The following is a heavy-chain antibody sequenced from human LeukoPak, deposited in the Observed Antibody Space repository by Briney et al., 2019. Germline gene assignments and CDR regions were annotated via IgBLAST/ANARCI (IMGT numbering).Heavy chain of an antibody. CDR1: GFTFRSHC. V-gene: IGHV3-7*01. D-gene: IGHD3-16*01. CDR2: INQVGNEK. CDR3: TRRLDD. Sequence: GGSLRLSCAASGFTFRSHCMSWVRQAPGKGLEWVANINQVGNEKYYLDSVKGRFTISRDNAQNSLYLQMNGLRVEDTAVYYCTRRLDDWGQGTLVTVSS. J-gene: IGHJ4*02.